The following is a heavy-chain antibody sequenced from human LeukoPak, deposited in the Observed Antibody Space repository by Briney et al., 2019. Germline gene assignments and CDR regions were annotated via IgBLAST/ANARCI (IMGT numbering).Heavy chain of an antibody. CDR2: IYYSGST. Sequence: SETLSLTCTVSGGSISSSSYYWGWIRQPPGKGLEWIGSIYYSGSTYYNPSLKSRVTISVDTSKNQFSLKLSFVTAADTAVYYCARGSGSDWAEYYFDYWGQGTLVTVSS. V-gene: IGHV4-39*07. CDR1: GGSISSSSYY. D-gene: IGHD6-19*01. CDR3: ARGSGSDWAEYYFDY. J-gene: IGHJ4*02.